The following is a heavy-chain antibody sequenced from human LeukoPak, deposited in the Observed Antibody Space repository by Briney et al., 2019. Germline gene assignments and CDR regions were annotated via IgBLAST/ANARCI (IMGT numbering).Heavy chain of an antibody. CDR1: GFTFSSYG. V-gene: IGHV3-33*01. Sequence: HPGGSLRLSCAASGFTFSSYGMHWVRQAPGKGLEWVAVIWYDGSNKYYADSVKGRFTISRDNSKNTLYLQMNSLRAEDTAVYYCARDLSRKLASSWYVYWGQGTLVTVSS. CDR3: ARDLSRKLASSWYVY. CDR2: IWYDGSNK. D-gene: IGHD6-13*01. J-gene: IGHJ4*02.